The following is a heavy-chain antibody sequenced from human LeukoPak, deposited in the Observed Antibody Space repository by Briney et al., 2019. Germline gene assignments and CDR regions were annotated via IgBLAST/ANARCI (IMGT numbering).Heavy chain of an antibody. CDR2: IKEDGSKD. D-gene: IGHD5-12*01. Sequence: GGSLRLSCVASGFSFSTYWMSWVRQTPGKGLEWVANIKEDGSKDYYVDSVKGRFTISRDNAKNSLYLQMNSLRLDDTAVYYCARGGYSFDYLGQGTLVTVSS. J-gene: IGHJ4*02. V-gene: IGHV3-7*01. CDR3: ARGGYSFDY. CDR1: GFSFSTYW.